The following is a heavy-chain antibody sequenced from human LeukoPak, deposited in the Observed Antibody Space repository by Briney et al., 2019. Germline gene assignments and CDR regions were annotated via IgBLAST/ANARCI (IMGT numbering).Heavy chain of an antibody. CDR1: GGSISSYY. Sequence: SETLSLTCTVSGGSISSYYWSWIRQPAGKGLEWIGRIYTSGSTNYNPSLKSRVTMSVDTSKNQFSLKLRSMTAADTAVYYCARDQYYYDSSGYSPFDYWGQGTLVTVSS. CDR3: ARDQYYYDSSGYSPFDY. CDR2: IYTSGST. D-gene: IGHD3-22*01. J-gene: IGHJ4*02. V-gene: IGHV4-4*07.